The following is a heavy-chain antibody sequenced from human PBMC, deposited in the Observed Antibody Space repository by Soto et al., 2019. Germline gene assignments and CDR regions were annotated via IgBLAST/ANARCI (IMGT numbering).Heavy chain of an antibody. D-gene: IGHD3-22*01. CDR1: GGTFSSYA. Sequence: GASVKVSCKASGGTFSSYAISWVRQAPGQGLEWMGGIIPIFGTANYAQKFQGRVTITADKSTSTAYTELSSLRSEDTAVYYCARYYYDSSGYFWYYGMDVWGQGTTVTVSS. CDR2: IIPIFGTA. CDR3: ARYYYDSSGYFWYYGMDV. V-gene: IGHV1-69*06. J-gene: IGHJ6*02.